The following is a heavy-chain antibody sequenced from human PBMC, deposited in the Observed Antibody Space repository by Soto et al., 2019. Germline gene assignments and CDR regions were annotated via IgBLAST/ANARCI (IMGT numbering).Heavy chain of an antibody. Sequence: QVQLVQSGAEVKKPGSSVKVSCKASGGTFSSYTISWVRQAPGQGLEWMGRIIPILGIANYAQKFQGRVTITADKSTSTAYMELSSLRAEDTAVYYCAIRGGSSWSGYQLNSPDAFDIWGQGTMVTVSS. CDR2: IIPILGIA. CDR3: AIRGGSSWSGYQLNSPDAFDI. J-gene: IGHJ3*02. V-gene: IGHV1-69*02. D-gene: IGHD3-3*01. CDR1: GGTFSSYT.